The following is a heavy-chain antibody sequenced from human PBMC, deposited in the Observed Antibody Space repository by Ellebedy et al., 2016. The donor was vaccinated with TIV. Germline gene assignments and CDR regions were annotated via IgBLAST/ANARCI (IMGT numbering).Heavy chain of an antibody. D-gene: IGHD4-17*01. J-gene: IGHJ6*02. CDR1: GGSISSYY. Sequence: SETLSLTCTVSGGSISSYYWSWIRQPPGKGLEWIGYIYYSGSTNYNPSLKSRVTISVDTSKNQFSLQLSPVTAADTAVYYCAATHFGDYVGMDVWGQGTTVIVSS. CDR3: AATHFGDYVGMDV. CDR2: IYYSGST. V-gene: IGHV4-59*12.